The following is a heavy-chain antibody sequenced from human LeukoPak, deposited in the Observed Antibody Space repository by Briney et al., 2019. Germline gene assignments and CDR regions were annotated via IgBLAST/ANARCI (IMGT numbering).Heavy chain of an antibody. Sequence: SETLSLTCTVSGGSISSYYWSWIRQPPGKGLEWIGEINHSGSTNYNPSLKSRVTISVDTSKNQFSLKLSSLTAADTAVYYCARSRRRITMVRGVIPYFDYWGQGTLVTVSS. CDR2: INHSGST. V-gene: IGHV4-34*01. CDR3: ARSRRRITMVRGVIPYFDY. D-gene: IGHD3-10*01. CDR1: GGSISSYY. J-gene: IGHJ4*02.